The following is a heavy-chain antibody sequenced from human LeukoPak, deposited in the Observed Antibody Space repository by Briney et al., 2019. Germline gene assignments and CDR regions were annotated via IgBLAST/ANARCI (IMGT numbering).Heavy chain of an antibody. CDR2: IKQDGSQG. D-gene: IGHD3-3*01. V-gene: IGHV3-7*01. CDR3: ARGVPYDSWSGPHYSDY. J-gene: IGHJ4*02. Sequence: GGSLRLSCAASRFTLSTYWMSWVRQAPGKGLEWVAHIKQDGSQGYYVDSVKGRFTISRDSAKNSLYLQMNSLRAEDTAVYYCARGVPYDSWSGPHYSDYWGQGTLVTVSS. CDR1: RFTLSTYW.